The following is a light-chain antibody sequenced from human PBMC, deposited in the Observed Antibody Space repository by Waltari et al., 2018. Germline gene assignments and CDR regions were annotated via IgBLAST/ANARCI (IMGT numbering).Light chain of an antibody. CDR3: QQYYRSRT. J-gene: IGKJ1*01. CDR1: QSVFYRSDNNNY. Sequence: DIVMTQSPDSPAVSLGERATIDCKSRQSVFYRSDNNNYLAWYQHKPGQPPKLLFYWASTRESGVPERFSASGSGTDFTLTINNLQAEDVAVYYCQQYYRSRTFGQGTKVEIK. V-gene: IGKV4-1*01. CDR2: WAS.